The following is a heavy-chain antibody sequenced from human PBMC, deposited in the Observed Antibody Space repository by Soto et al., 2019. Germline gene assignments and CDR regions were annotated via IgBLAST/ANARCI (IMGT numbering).Heavy chain of an antibody. D-gene: IGHD2-2*01. V-gene: IGHV1-69*01. J-gene: IGHJ4*02. CDR1: GDTFSSYA. CDR3: ARGVVSAANEEYYFDY. Sequence: QVQLVQSGAEVKKPGSSVKVSCKASGDTFSSYAISWVRQAPGQGLEWMGGIIPIFGTANYAQKFQGRVTITADESTSTAYMDLSSLRSEDTAVYYCARGVVSAANEEYYFDYWGQGTLVTVSS. CDR2: IIPIFGTA.